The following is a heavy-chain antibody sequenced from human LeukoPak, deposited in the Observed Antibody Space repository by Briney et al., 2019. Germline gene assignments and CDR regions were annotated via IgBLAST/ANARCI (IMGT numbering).Heavy chain of an antibody. D-gene: IGHD2-8*01. CDR1: GYTFTSYA. CDR2: INAGNGNT. J-gene: IGHJ6*02. CDR3: ARERTLYCTNGVCYYYGMDV. V-gene: IGHV1-3*01. Sequence: ASVKVSCKASGYTFTSYAMHWVRQAPGQRLEWMGWINAGNGNTKYSQKVQGRVTITRDTSASTAYMELSSLRSEDTAVYYCARERTLYCTNGVCYYYGMDVWGQGTTVTVSS.